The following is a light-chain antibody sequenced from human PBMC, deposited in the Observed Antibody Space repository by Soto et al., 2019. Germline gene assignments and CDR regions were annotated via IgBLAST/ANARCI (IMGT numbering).Light chain of an antibody. CDR2: GAS. CDR3: QQANSFPHT. CDR1: QGISTW. J-gene: IGKJ2*01. V-gene: IGKV1D-12*01. Sequence: DIQLTQSPSSLSASVGDTVTITCRASQGISTWLAWYQQKPGKAPKLLIHGASTLQSEVPSRFSASGFGTDFTLTISSLQPEDFATYFCQQANSFPHTFGQGTRLDI.